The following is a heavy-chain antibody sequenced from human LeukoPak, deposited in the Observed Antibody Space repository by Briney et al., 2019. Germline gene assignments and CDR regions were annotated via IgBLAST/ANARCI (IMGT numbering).Heavy chain of an antibody. Sequence: PGGSLRLSCAASGFTFSSYSMNWVRQAPGKGLEWVSYISSSSSTIYYADSVKGRFTISRDNAKNSLYLQMNSLRAEDTAVYYCARDFGSYGYVREVAYWGQGTLVTVSS. D-gene: IGHD5-18*01. CDR3: ARDFGSYGYVREVAY. V-gene: IGHV3-48*04. J-gene: IGHJ4*02. CDR1: GFTFSSYS. CDR2: ISSSSSTI.